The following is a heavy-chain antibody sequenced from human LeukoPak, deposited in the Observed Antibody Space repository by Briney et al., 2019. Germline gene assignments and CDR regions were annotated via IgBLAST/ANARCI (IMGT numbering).Heavy chain of an antibody. D-gene: IGHD3-10*01. V-gene: IGHV3-20*04. CDR3: ARRIKLNYGSGSYYNIRVDYYFDY. CDR2: INWNGGST. J-gene: IGHJ4*02. CDR1: GFAFSSYG. Sequence: PGGTLRLSCAGSGFAFSSYGMSWVRQAPGKGLEWVSGINWNGGSTGYADSVKGRFTISRDNAKNSLYLQMNSLRAEDTALYYCARRIKLNYGSGSYYNIRVDYYFDYWGQGTLDTVSS.